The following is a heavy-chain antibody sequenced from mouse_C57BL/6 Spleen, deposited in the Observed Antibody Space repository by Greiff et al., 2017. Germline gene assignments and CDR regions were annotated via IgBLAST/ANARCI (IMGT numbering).Heavy chain of an antibody. CDR2: ISDGGSYT. Sequence: EVKLVESGGGLVKPGGSLKLSCAASGFTFSSYAMSWVRQTPEKRLEWVATISDGGSYTYYPDNVKGRFTISRDTAKNNLYLQMSHLKSEDTAMYYCARERTTVVDWYFGVWGTGTTVTVAS. CDR1: GFTFSSYA. V-gene: IGHV5-4*01. D-gene: IGHD1-1*01. J-gene: IGHJ1*03. CDR3: ARERTTVVDWYFGV.